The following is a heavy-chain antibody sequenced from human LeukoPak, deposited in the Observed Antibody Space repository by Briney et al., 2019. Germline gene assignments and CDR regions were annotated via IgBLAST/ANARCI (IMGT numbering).Heavy chain of an antibody. CDR1: GFTFSSYS. J-gene: IGHJ4*02. CDR2: ISSSSSTI. Sequence: GGSLRLSCAASGFTFSSYSMNWVRQAPGKGLEWVSYISSSSSTIYYADSVKGRFTISRDNAKNSLYLQMSSLRAEDTAVYYCARDPYCGGDCYSGLFDYWGQGTLVTVSS. D-gene: IGHD2-21*02. CDR3: ARDPYCGGDCYSGLFDY. V-gene: IGHV3-48*01.